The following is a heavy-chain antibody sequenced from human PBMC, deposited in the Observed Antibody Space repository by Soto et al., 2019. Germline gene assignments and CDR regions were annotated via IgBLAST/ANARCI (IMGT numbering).Heavy chain of an antibody. CDR2: IKPDGSEK. CDR1: GFTFSSHW. CDR3: EWSNWNYD. V-gene: IGHV3-7*01. J-gene: IGHJ4*02. D-gene: IGHD1-7*01. Sequence: EVHLVESGGGLVQPGGSLRLSCAASGFTFSSHWMTWVRQAPGKGLEWVANIKPDGSEKYYVDSVNGRFTISRDNANNSRYIKIDNLRAADTAVYYCEWSNWNYDWGQGTLVTGSS.